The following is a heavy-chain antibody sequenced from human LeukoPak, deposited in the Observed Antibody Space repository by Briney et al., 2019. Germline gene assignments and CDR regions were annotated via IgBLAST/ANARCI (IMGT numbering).Heavy chain of an antibody. V-gene: IGHV4-38-2*02. CDR1: GYSISSGYY. J-gene: IGHJ3*02. CDR2: IYHSGGT. Sequence: SETLSLTCTVSGYSISSGYYWDWIRQPPGKGLEWIANIYHSGGTYYNPSLKSRVTISVDTSKNQFSLKLGSVTAADTAVYYCARQGGGYCSSTRCYSAFDIWGQGTMVTVSS. D-gene: IGHD2-2*02. CDR3: ARQGGGYCSSTRCYSAFDI.